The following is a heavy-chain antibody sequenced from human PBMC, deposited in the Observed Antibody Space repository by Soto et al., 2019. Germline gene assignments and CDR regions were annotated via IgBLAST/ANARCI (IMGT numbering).Heavy chain of an antibody. Sequence: EVQLVQSGAELKKPGESLRISCKGSGYSFTTYWITWVRQMPGKGLEWMGKIDPSDSYTNYSPSFQGHVSISADKSITTASLQWSSLKASDTAMYYCARRRYFGAFDIWGQGTMVTVSS. V-gene: IGHV5-10-1*01. CDR3: ARRRYFGAFDI. CDR2: IDPSDSYT. CDR1: GYSFTTYW. J-gene: IGHJ3*02. D-gene: IGHD1-26*01.